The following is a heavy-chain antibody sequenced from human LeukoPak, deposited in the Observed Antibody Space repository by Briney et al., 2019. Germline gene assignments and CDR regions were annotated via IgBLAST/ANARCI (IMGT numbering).Heavy chain of an antibody. Sequence: ASVKVSCKASGYTFTSYYIHWVRQAPGQGLEWMGIINPSGGSTSYAQKFQGRVTMTRDKSTSTVYRERSSVRSQDTAVYYCSRRKIAVAGGFDYWGQGALVTVSS. D-gene: IGHD6-19*01. CDR3: SRRKIAVAGGFDY. V-gene: IGHV1-46*03. CDR1: GYTFTSYY. CDR2: INPSGGST. J-gene: IGHJ4*02.